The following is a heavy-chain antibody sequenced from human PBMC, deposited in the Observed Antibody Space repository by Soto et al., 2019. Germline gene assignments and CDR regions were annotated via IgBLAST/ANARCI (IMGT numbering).Heavy chain of an antibody. D-gene: IGHD1-1*01. Sequence: EVQLVEYGGGFVQPGGSLRLSCAASGFTFRNYEMNWVRKAPGKGLEWVSYISSSGITTYYAEFEAGRFTISRDNAKESLYLQLNGLRVEDTAGYYCARYGTRADWWGLGTQVTVSS. V-gene: IGHV3-48*03. CDR3: ARYGTRADW. J-gene: IGHJ4*02. CDR1: GFTFRNYE. CDR2: ISSSGITT.